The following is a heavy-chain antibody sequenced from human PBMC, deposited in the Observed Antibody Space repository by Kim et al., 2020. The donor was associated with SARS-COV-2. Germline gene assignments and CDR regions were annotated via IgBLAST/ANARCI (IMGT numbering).Heavy chain of an antibody. Sequence: SETLSLTCAVSGGSISSSNWWSWVRQPPGKGLEWIGEIYHSGSTNYNPSLKSRVTISVDKSKNQFSLKLSSVTAADTAVYYCARAVGVVATTFFDYWGQGTLVTVSS. CDR2: IYHSGST. CDR1: GGSISSSNW. CDR3: ARAVGVVATTFFDY. J-gene: IGHJ4*02. D-gene: IGHD5-12*01. V-gene: IGHV4-4*02.